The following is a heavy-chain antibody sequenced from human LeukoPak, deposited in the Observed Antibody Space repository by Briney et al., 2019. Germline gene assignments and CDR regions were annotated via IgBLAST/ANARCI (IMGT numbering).Heavy chain of an antibody. CDR2: NSATSVYI. CDR3: ARVARAPITLLPHFDH. J-gene: IGHJ4*02. D-gene: IGHD2-15*01. V-gene: IGHV3-21*01. CDR1: ASTFSYYT. Sequence: PGGSLRLSCAASASTFSYYTMTWVRQAPGKGLEWVSSNSATSVYITYADSVRGRFTISRDNAENSLYLHMDGLRREDMAVYYCARVARAPITLLPHFDHWGRGTLVTVSS.